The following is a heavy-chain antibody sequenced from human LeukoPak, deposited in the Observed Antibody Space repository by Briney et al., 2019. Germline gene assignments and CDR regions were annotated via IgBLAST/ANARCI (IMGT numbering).Heavy chain of an antibody. CDR1: GGSIGSYY. CDR3: ASQRFNPYGDYGMDV. Sequence: KPSETLSLTCTVSGGSIGSYYWTWIRQPPGKGLEWIGYIYYSGSTSYNPSLKSRVTISLDTSKNQFSLKLSSVTAADTAVYYCASQRFNPYGDYGMDVWGQGTTVTVSS. CDR2: IYYSGST. J-gene: IGHJ6*02. D-gene: IGHD4-17*01. V-gene: IGHV4-59*08.